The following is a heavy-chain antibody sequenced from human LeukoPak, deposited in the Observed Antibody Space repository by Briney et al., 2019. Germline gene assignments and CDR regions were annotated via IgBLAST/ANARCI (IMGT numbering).Heavy chain of an antibody. Sequence: PSETLSLTCAVYGGSFSGYYWSWIRQPPGKGLEWIGEINHSGSTNYNPSLKSRVTITVDTSKNQFSLKLSSVTAADTAVYYCAARDCSSTSCYMNWFDPWGQGTLVTVSS. CDR3: AARDCSSTSCYMNWFDP. V-gene: IGHV4-34*01. J-gene: IGHJ5*02. D-gene: IGHD2-2*01. CDR2: INHSGST. CDR1: GGSFSGYY.